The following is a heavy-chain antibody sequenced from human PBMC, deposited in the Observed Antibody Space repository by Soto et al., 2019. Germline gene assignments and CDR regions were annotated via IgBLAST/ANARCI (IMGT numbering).Heavy chain of an antibody. CDR2: ISGSGGST. V-gene: IGHV3-23*01. J-gene: IGHJ1*01. CDR3: ARENTVVSRTFQL. D-gene: IGHD4-4*01. Sequence: GGSLRLSCAASGFTFSSYAMSWVRQAPGKGLEWVSAISGSGGSTYYADSAKGRFTISRDNSKNTLYLQMNSLRAEDTAVYYCARENTVVSRTFQLWGQGTLVTVSS. CDR1: GFTFSSYA.